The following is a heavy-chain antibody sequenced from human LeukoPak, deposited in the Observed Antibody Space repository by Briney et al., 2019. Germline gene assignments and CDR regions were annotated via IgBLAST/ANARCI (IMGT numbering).Heavy chain of an antibody. V-gene: IGHV4-38-2*02. J-gene: IGHJ4*02. CDR2: IYHSGSA. CDR3: VGYCSSTTCYTRAVDY. D-gene: IGHD2-2*02. Sequence: SETLSLTCTVSGYSITSGYNWAWIRQPPGKVLDWFGSIYHSGSAYYNPSLKSRVTISVDTSKNQFSLKLSSVTAADTAVYYCVGYCSSTTCYTRAVDYWGQGTLVTVSS. CDR1: GYSITSGYN.